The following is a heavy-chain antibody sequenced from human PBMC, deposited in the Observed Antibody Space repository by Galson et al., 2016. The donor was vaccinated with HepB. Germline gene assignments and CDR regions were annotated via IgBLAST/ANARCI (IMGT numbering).Heavy chain of an antibody. CDR1: AYSFTSYW. D-gene: IGHD2-15*01. J-gene: IGHJ3*02. V-gene: IGHV5-51*01. CDR3: ARRYCGGGSCLRRASCDI. Sequence: QSGAEVKEPGESLKISCKGSAYSFTSYWIGWVRQMPGKGLEWMGIISPGDSDTRYSPSFEGQVTISADKSISTAYLQWSSLKASDTAMYYCARRYCGGGSCLRRASCDIWGQGTMVTGSS. CDR2: ISPGDSDT.